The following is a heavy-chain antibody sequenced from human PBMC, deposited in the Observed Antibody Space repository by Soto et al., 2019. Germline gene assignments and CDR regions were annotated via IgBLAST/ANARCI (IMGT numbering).Heavy chain of an antibody. D-gene: IGHD6-13*01. V-gene: IGHV4-34*01. CDR2: INHSGST. J-gene: IGHJ6*03. CDR3: ASRDSSYYYYMDV. Sequence: SETLSLTCAVYGGSFIGYYWSWILQPPGKGLEWIGEINHSGSTNYNPSLKSRVTISVDTSKNQFSLKLSSVTAADTAVYYCASRDSSYYYYMDVWGKGTTVTVSS. CDR1: GGSFIGYY.